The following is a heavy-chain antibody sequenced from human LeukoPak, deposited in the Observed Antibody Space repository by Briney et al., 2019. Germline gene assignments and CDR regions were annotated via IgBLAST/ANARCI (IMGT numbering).Heavy chain of an antibody. V-gene: IGHV1-18*01. CDR2: ISAYNGNT. D-gene: IGHD3-16*02. CDR3: ARDPYVWGSYLQNWFDP. J-gene: IGHJ5*02. Sequence: ASVKVSCKASGYTFTSYGISWVRQAPGQGLEWMGWISAYNGNTNYAQKLQGRVTMTTDTSTSTAYMELRSLRSDDTAVYYCARDPYVWGSYLQNWFDPWGQGTLVTVSS. CDR1: GYTFTSYG.